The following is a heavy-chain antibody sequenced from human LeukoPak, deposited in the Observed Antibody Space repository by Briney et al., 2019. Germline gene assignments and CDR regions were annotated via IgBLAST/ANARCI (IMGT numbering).Heavy chain of an antibody. CDR1: GYTFTSYA. CDR2: INAGNGNT. V-gene: IGHV1-3*01. CDR3: ARYGSVVDTAIFDY. D-gene: IGHD5-18*01. Sequence: ASVKVSCKASGYTFTSYAMHWMRQAPGQRLEWKGWINAGNGNTKYSQKFQGRVTFTRDTSASTAYMELSSLRSEDTAVYYCARYGSVVDTAIFDYWGQGTLVTVSS. J-gene: IGHJ4*02.